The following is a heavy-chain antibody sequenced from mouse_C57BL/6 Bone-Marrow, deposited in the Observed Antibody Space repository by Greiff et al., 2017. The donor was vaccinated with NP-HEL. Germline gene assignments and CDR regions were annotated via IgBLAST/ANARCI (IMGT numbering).Heavy chain of an antibody. D-gene: IGHD1-1*01. CDR3: ARMGIYYYGSSYSYWYFDV. V-gene: IGHV1-22*01. Sequence: VQLQQSGPELVKPGASVKMSCKASGYTFTDYNMHWVKQSHGKSLEWIGYINPNNGGTSYNQKFKGKATLTVNKSSSTAYMELRSLTSEDSAVYYCARMGIYYYGSSYSYWYFDVWGTGTTVTVSS. CDR2: INPNNGGT. CDR1: GYTFTDYN. J-gene: IGHJ1*03.